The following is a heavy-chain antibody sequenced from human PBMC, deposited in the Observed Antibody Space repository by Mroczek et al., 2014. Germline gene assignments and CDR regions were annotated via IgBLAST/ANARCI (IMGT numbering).Heavy chain of an antibody. CDR1: GYTFTSYY. CDR3: ARVLRSSYYDSSGYYHMPGAFDI. CDR2: INPSGGST. D-gene: IGHD3-22*01. V-gene: IGHV1-46*03. Sequence: SGAEVKKPGASVKVSCKASGYTFTSYYMHWVRQAPGQGLEWMGIINPSGGSTSYAQKFQGRVTMTRDTSTSTVYMELSSLRSEDTAVYYCARVLRSSYYDSSGYYHMPGAFDIWGPRDNGHRLF. J-gene: IGHJ3*02.